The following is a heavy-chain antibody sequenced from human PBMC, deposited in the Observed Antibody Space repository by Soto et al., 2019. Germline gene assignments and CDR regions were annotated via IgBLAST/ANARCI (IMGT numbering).Heavy chain of an antibody. CDR1: GGSISSYY. CDR2: IYYSGST. D-gene: IGHD3-10*01. V-gene: IGHV4-59*01. Sequence: PSETLSLTCTVSGGSISSYYWSWIRQPPGKGLEWIGYIYYSGSTNYNPSLKSRVTISVDTSKNQFSLKLSSVTAADTAVYYCAREGPEMGLFIPWGQGTLVTVSS. CDR3: AREGPEMGLFIP. J-gene: IGHJ5*02.